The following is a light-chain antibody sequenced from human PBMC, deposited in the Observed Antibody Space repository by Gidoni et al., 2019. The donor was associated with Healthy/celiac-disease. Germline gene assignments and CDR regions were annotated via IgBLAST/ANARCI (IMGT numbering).Light chain of an antibody. V-gene: IGKV1-5*03. J-gene: IGKJ1*01. CDR3: QQYNSYSPLT. CDR1: QSISSW. CDR2: KAS. Sequence: DIQMTQSPSTLSASVGDRVTITCLASQSISSWLAWYQQKPGKAPKLLIYKASSLESGVPSRFSGSVSGTEFTLTIISLQPDDFATYYCQQYNSYSPLTFGQGTKVEIK.